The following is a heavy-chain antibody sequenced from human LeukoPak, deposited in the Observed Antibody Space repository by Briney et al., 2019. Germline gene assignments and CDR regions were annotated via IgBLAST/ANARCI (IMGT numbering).Heavy chain of an antibody. CDR1: GGYISRYY. D-gene: IGHD6-13*01. J-gene: IGHJ4*02. V-gene: IGHV3-53*01. CDR3: ARGGSESSSWYFDY. CDR2: IYSGGST. Sequence: ETLSLTCTVSGGYISRYYWNWIRQPPGKGLEWVSVIYSGGSTDCADSVKGRFSISRDNSKNTLYLQMNSLRAEDTAVYYCARGGSESSSWYFDYWGQGTLVTVSS.